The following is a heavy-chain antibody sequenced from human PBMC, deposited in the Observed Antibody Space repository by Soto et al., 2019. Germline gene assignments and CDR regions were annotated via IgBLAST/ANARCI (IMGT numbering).Heavy chain of an antibody. V-gene: IGHV1-18*01. CDR3: ARNGARSLAAGNWFDP. CDR1: GYTFTSYG. D-gene: IGHD6-6*01. Sequence: QVQLVQSGAEVKKPGASVKVSCKASGYTFTSYGISWVRQAPGQGLEWMGWISAYNGNTNYAQKLQGRVTMTTDTSTSTAYSELRSLRSDDTAVYYCARNGARSLAAGNWFDPWGQGTLVTVSS. CDR2: ISAYNGNT. J-gene: IGHJ5*02.